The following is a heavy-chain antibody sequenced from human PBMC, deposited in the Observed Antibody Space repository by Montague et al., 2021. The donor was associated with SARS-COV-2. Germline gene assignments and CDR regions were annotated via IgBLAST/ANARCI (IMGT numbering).Heavy chain of an antibody. V-gene: IGHV3-30-3*01. CDR1: GFTFSRYA. D-gene: IGHD3-10*01. CDR2: ISYDGSNK. CDR3: ARDTSSTVRGVTTYYTYYGMDV. Sequence: SLRLSCAASGFTFSRYAMHWVRQAPGKGLEWVAVISYDGSNKYYADSVKGRFTISRDNSKNTLYLQMNSLRAEDAAVYYCARDTSSTVRGVTTYYTYYGMDVWGQGTAVTVSS. J-gene: IGHJ6*02.